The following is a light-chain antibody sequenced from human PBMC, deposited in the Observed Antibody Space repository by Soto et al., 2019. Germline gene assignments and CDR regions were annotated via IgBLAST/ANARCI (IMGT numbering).Light chain of an antibody. CDR2: RSN. CDR3: AAWDDSLNGVYV. J-gene: IGLJ1*01. CDR1: SSNIGSNA. V-gene: IGLV1-44*01. Sequence: QSVLTQPPSASATPGQRVTISCSGSSSNIGSNAVNWYQQLPGTAPKVLIYRSNLRPSGVPDRFSGSKSGTSASLAISGLQSEDEADYYCAAWDDSLNGVYVFGTGTKLTVL.